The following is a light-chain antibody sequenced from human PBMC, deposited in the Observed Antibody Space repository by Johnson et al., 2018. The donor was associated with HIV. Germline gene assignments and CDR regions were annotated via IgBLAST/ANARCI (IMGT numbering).Light chain of an antibody. V-gene: IGLV1-51*01. Sequence: QAVLTQPPSVSAAPGQKVTISCSGSSSNIGNNYVSWYQQFPGTAPKLLISDNDKRPSGIPDRFSGSKSGASAPLAITGLQTGDDADYYCGTWDNSLNVYVFGTGTKVTVL. CDR2: DND. CDR1: SSNIGNNY. J-gene: IGLJ1*01. CDR3: GTWDNSLNVYV.